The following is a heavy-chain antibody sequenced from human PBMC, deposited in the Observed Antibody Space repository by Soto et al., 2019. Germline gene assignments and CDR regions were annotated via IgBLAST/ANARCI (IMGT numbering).Heavy chain of an antibody. CDR3: ARFGGGLDV. Sequence: QVQLQESGPGLVKPSGTLSLTCAVSGGSISGINWWYWVRQPPGKGLEWIGEIYHSGSTHYNPSLKSRDTRSVNKSKNQFSLNLSSVTAADTAVYYCARFGGGLDVWGQGTTVTVSS. CDR2: IYHSGST. V-gene: IGHV4-4*02. J-gene: IGHJ6*02. CDR1: GGSISGINW. D-gene: IGHD3-10*01.